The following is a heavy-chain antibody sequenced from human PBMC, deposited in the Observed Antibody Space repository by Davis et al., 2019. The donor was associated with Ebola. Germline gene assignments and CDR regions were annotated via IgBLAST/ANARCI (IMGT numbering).Heavy chain of an antibody. CDR2: ISNSGNST. Sequence: GGSLRLSCAASGFTFSSYAMSWVRQAPGKGLEWVSGISNSGNSTYYADSVKGRFTISRDNSKNKVYLQMNSLRAVDTAVYYCAKDSSYYGWGDYFDYWGQGTLVTVSS. J-gene: IGHJ4*02. CDR1: GFTFSSYA. D-gene: IGHD3-10*01. CDR3: AKDSSYYGWGDYFDY. V-gene: IGHV3-23*01.